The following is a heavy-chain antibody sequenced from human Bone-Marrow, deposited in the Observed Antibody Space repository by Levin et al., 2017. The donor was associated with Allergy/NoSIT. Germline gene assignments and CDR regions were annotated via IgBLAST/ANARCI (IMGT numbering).Heavy chain of an antibody. CDR3: ARVRTWRSGLPRSFDC. CDR2: ISSGGSNI. Sequence: GGSLRLSCAASGFTFTDYYMSWVRQAPGKGLEWVSYISSGGSNIYYADSVKGRFTISRDNAKNSLYLQMNSLRAEDTAVYYCARVRTWRSGLPRSFDCWGQGTLVTVSS. CDR1: GFTFTDYY. V-gene: IGHV3-11*01. J-gene: IGHJ4*02. D-gene: IGHD2-15*01.